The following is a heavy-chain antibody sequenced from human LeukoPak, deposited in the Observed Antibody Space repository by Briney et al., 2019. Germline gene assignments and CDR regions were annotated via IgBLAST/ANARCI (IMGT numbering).Heavy chain of an antibody. CDR3: ARSIMYYDFWSGYPYFDY. J-gene: IGHJ4*02. Sequence: GASVKVSCKASGYTFTSYAMNWVRQAPGQGLEWLGGIIPIFGTANYAQKFQGRVTITADKSTSTAYMELSSLRSEDTAVYYCARSIMYYDFWSGYPYFDYWGQGTLVTVSS. V-gene: IGHV1-69*06. CDR1: GYTFTSYA. CDR2: IIPIFGTA. D-gene: IGHD3-3*01.